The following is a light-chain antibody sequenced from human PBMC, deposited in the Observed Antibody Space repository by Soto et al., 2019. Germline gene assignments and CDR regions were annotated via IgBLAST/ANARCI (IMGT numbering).Light chain of an antibody. CDR1: QSVSSSY. V-gene: IGKV3-15*01. J-gene: IGKJ1*01. CDR3: QQCNNWPRT. Sequence: TQSPGTLSLSPGERATLSCRASQSVSSSYLAWYQQKPGQAPRLLIYGASSRATGIPARFSGSGSGTEFALTISSLESEDYAVYYCQQCNNWPRTFGQGTKVDIK. CDR2: GAS.